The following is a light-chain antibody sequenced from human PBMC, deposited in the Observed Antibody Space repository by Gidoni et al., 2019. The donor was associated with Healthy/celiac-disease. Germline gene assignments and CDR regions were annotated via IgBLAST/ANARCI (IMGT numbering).Light chain of an antibody. Sequence: EIVLTQSPATLSLAPGERATLSCRASQSVSSYLAWYQQKPGQAPRLLLYDASNRATGIPARFSGSGSGTDFPLTISSLAPEDFAVYYCQQRSNWPPWTFGQGTKVEIK. V-gene: IGKV3-11*01. CDR2: DAS. J-gene: IGKJ1*01. CDR1: QSVSSY. CDR3: QQRSNWPPWT.